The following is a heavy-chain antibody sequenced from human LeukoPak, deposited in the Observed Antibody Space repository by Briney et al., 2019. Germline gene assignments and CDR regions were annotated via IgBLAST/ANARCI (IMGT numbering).Heavy chain of an antibody. CDR2: INPNSGGT. CDR3: ARENMVVVPAALDY. Sequence: ASVKVSCKASGYTFTGYYMHWVRQAPGQGLEWMGRINPNSGGTNYAQKFQGRVTMTRDTSISTAYMELSRLRSDDTAVYYCARENMVVVPAALDYWGQGTLVTVSS. J-gene: IGHJ4*02. V-gene: IGHV1-2*06. CDR1: GYTFTGYY. D-gene: IGHD2-2*01.